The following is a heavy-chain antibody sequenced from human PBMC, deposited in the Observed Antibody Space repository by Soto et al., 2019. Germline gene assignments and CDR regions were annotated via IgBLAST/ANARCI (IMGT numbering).Heavy chain of an antibody. CDR2: VSGGGETT. V-gene: IGHV3-30*18. CDR3: AKEADLVIGPVAGPVAFSFDL. D-gene: IGHD2-2*01. J-gene: IGHJ4*02. CDR1: GFTFRSYG. Sequence: QVNLVESGGGVVQPGRSLRLSCAGSGFTFRSYGLHWVRQSPGKGLEWVAVVSGGGETTYYADSVKGPCTISTDYSKNLIYRQMDSQSRADTAVYSCAKEADLVIGPVAGPVAFSFDLWGQGTLVPFSS.